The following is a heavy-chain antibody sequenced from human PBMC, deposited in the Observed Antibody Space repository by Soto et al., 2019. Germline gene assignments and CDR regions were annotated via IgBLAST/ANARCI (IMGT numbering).Heavy chain of an antibody. D-gene: IGHD3-16*01. CDR3: AKGTGETGWYFDL. V-gene: IGHV3-30*18. CDR1: GFTFSSYG. Sequence: ESGGGVVQPGRSLRLSCAASGFTFSSYGMHWVRQAPGKGLEWVAVISYDGSNKYYADSVKGRFTISRDNSKNTLYLQMNSLRAEDTAVYYCAKGTGETGWYFDLWGRGTLVTVSS. CDR2: ISYDGSNK. J-gene: IGHJ2*01.